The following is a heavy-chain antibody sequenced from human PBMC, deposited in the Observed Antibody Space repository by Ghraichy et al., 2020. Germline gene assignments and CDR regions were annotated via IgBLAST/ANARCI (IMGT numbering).Heavy chain of an antibody. V-gene: IGHV4-61*03. CDR3: ARVQATAFVDF. CDR1: GDTVNSGSYY. Sequence: SETLSLTCTVSGDTVNSGSYYWSWIRQSPGKVLESIGYIYYTGRTNYNPSLRSRVSISLDTSKNLFSLRLTSVTAADTAVYYCARVQATAFVDFWGQGTLVSVSS. CDR2: IYYTGRT. D-gene: IGHD5-18*01. J-gene: IGHJ4*02.